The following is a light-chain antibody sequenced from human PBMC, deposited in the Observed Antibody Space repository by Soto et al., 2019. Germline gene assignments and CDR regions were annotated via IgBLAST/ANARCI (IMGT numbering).Light chain of an antibody. CDR1: QSVSSSY. CDR2: GAS. J-gene: IGKJ1*01. Sequence: EIVFTQSPGTLSFSRGERATLSCRASQSVSSSYLAWYQQKPGQAPRLLIYGASSMATGIPDRFSGSGSGTDFTLTISRLEPEDFAVYYCQQYGSSPWTLGQGTKVDIK. CDR3: QQYGSSPWT. V-gene: IGKV3-20*01.